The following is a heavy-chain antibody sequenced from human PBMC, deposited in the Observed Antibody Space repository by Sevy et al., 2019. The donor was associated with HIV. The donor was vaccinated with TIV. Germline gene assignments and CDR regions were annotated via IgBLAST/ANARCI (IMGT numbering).Heavy chain of an antibody. D-gene: IGHD6-13*01. J-gene: IGHJ4*02. CDR2: IKQDGSEK. CDR3: ARDSDRSSYFAD. V-gene: IGHV3-7*03. Sequence: GGSLRLSCAASGFSLSSNWTSWVRQAPGKGLEWLANIKQDGSEKFYVDSVKGRFTISRDNAMNSLFLDMHSLRVEDTAIYFCARDSDRSSYFADWGQGTLVTVSS. CDR1: GFSLSSNW.